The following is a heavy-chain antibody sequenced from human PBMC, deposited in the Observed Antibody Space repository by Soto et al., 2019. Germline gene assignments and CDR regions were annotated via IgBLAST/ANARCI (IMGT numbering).Heavy chain of an antibody. CDR3: ARGLTMGQLPSHFDH. Sequence: TETLSLTCTVSGGSVSNDNFYWSWIRQPPGKGLEWIGYVHSSGITNYNPSLKRRVTISVDTSRNQFSLRLSSVTAADTAVYYCARGLTMGQLPSHFDHWGQGTLVTVSS. V-gene: IGHV4-61*01. CDR2: VHSSGIT. J-gene: IGHJ5*02. D-gene: IGHD3-16*01. CDR1: GGSVSNDNFY.